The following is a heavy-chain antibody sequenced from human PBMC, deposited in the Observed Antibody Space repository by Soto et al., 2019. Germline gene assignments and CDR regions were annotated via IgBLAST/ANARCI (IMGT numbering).Heavy chain of an antibody. CDR2: SSAYSANT. V-gene: IGHV1-18*01. J-gene: IGHJ6*02. CDR3: ARGNCDTSTCIVPPVRMDV. D-gene: IGHD3-22*01. Sequence: ASVNVSCTASGYTFTSYGLSWVRQAPGQGLEWMGWSSAYSANTKSAQKFQGRLTLTTDTSTSTAYMDLRSLTSDDTAVYYCARGNCDTSTCIVPPVRMDVWGQGTTVTVSS. CDR1: GYTFTSYG.